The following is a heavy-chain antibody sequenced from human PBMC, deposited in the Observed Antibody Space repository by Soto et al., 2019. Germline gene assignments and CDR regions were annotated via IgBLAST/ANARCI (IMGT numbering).Heavy chain of an antibody. J-gene: IGHJ4*02. Sequence: EAQLVESGGGLVQSGGSLRLSCAASGFTFSSYWMSWVRQAPGKGLEWVASIKQDGSEKSFVDSVKGRCTISRDNAKNTLYLPMNSLRAEDTAVYYCANSSTFDYCGQGTLVTVSS. D-gene: IGHD6-13*01. CDR1: GFTFSSYW. V-gene: IGHV3-7*01. CDR2: IKQDGSEK. CDR3: ANSSTFDY.